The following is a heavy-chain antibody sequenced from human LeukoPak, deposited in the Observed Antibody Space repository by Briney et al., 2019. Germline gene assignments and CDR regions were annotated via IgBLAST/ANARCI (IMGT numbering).Heavy chain of an antibody. J-gene: IGHJ4*02. Sequence: GGTLRLSCAASGFTFSSYAMHWVRQAPGKGLEWVAVISYDGSNKYYADSVKGRFTISRDNYKNTLYLQMNSLRAEDTAVYYCAKSYYYDKLAYYWGQGTLVTVSS. CDR1: GFTFSSYA. CDR2: ISYDGSNK. D-gene: IGHD3-22*01. V-gene: IGHV3-30*18. CDR3: AKSYYYDKLAYY.